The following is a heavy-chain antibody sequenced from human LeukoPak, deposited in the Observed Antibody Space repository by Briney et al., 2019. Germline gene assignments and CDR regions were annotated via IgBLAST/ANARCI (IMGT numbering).Heavy chain of an antibody. D-gene: IGHD3-9*01. CDR2: FDPEDGET. Sequence: ASVKVSCKVSGYTLTKLSMHWVRQAPGKGLEWMGGFDPEDGETIYPQKFQGRVTMTEDTSTDTAYMELSSLRSEDTAVYYCATAYDILTGYGYWGQGTLVTVSS. CDR1: GYTLTKLS. CDR3: ATAYDILTGYGY. V-gene: IGHV1-24*01. J-gene: IGHJ4*02.